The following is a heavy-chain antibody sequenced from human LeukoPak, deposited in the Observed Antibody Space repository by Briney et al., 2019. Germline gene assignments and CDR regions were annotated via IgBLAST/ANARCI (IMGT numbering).Heavy chain of an antibody. J-gene: IGHJ4*02. CDR3: AKGAYDYIEIAYFDY. Sequence: PSGGSLRLSCAGSGFDFSTFALSWVRQAPGKGLEWVSLIIGSSGSTFYADSVKGRFTISRDKSKNTLYLQMNSLRAEDTAVYYCAKGAYDYIEIAYFDYWGQGSLVTVSS. CDR2: IIGSSGST. CDR1: GFDFSTFA. V-gene: IGHV3-23*01. D-gene: IGHD5-12*01.